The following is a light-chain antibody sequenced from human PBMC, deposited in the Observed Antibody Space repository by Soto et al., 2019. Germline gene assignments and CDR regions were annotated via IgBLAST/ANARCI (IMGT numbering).Light chain of an antibody. Sequence: QSALTQPPSASGSPGQSVTISCTGTSSDVGGNNYVSWYQQHPGKAPKLVIFEVNKRPSGVPDRFSGSKSGNTASLTVSGLQTEDEADYYCNSYAGSNSFVFGTGTKVTVL. CDR3: NSYAGSNSFV. V-gene: IGLV2-8*01. J-gene: IGLJ1*01. CDR2: EVN. CDR1: SSDVGGNNY.